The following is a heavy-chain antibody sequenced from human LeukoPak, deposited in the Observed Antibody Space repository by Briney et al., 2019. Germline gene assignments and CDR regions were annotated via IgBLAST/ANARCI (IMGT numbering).Heavy chain of an antibody. CDR2: ISAYNGNT. Sequence: ASVKVSCKASGYTFTSYGISWVRQAPGQGLEWMGWISAYNGNTNYAQKLQGRVTMTTDTSTSTAYMELRSLRSDDTAVYYCARDSYYDSSGYYYGHYGMDVWGQGTTVTVSS. J-gene: IGHJ6*02. V-gene: IGHV1-18*01. D-gene: IGHD3-22*01. CDR1: GYTFTSYG. CDR3: ARDSYYDSSGYYYGHYGMDV.